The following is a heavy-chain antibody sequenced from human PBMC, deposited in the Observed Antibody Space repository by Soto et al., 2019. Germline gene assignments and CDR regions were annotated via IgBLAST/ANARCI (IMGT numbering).Heavy chain of an antibody. CDR2: ISSSSSYT. V-gene: IGHV3-11*05. CDR1: GFTFSDYY. J-gene: IGHJ4*02. CDR3: ARDHHRYSGYDFDY. D-gene: IGHD5-12*01. Sequence: QVQLVESGGGLVKPGGSLRLSCAASGFTFSDYYMSWIRQAPGKGLEWVSYISSSSSYTNYADSVKGRFTISRDNARNSRYLQMNSQRAEDTAVYYCARDHHRYSGYDFDYWGQGTLVTVSS.